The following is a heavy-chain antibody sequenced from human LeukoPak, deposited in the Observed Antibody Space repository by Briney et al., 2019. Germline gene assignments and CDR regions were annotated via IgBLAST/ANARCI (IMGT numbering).Heavy chain of an antibody. CDR3: ARGGRITIFGVVINAFDI. CDR2: INPNSGST. D-gene: IGHD3-3*01. J-gene: IGHJ3*02. Sequence: ASVKVSCKASGYTFTGYYMHWVRQAPGQGLEWMGWINPNSGSTNYAQKFQGRVTMTRDTSISTAYMELSRLRSDDTAVYYCARGGRITIFGVVINAFDIWGQGTMVTVSS. V-gene: IGHV1-2*02. CDR1: GYTFTGYY.